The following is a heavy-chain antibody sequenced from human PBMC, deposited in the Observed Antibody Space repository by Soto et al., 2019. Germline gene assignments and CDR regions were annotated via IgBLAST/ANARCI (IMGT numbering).Heavy chain of an antibody. D-gene: IGHD3-16*02. CDR1: GFTFSSYA. Sequence: PGGSLRLSCAASGFTFSSYAMSWVRQAPGKGLEWVSAISGSGGSTYYADSVKGRFTISRDNSKNTLYLQMNSLRAEDTAVYYCAKDPTALYDYVWGSYPPICCGMDVWGQGTTVTVSS. CDR3: AKDPTALYDYVWGSYPPICCGMDV. J-gene: IGHJ6*02. CDR2: ISGSGGST. V-gene: IGHV3-23*01.